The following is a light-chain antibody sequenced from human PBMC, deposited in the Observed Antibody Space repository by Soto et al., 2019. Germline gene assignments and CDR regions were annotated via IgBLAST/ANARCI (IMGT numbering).Light chain of an antibody. V-gene: IGKV1-5*01. CDR2: DAS. J-gene: IGKJ1*01. CDR3: QQYGSYWT. Sequence: IQMTQSPSTLSASIGDTVTITCRASQSINRWLAWYQQKPGEAPKLLIYDASSLESGVPSWFSGTGSGAELTRIISSLQTDGFETYYWQQYGSYWTFGQGTKVEIK. CDR1: QSINRW.